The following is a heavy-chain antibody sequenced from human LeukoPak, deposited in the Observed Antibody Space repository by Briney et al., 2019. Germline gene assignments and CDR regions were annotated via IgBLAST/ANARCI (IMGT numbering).Heavy chain of an antibody. CDR1: GGTFSSYA. Sequence: SVKVSCKASGGTFSSYAISWVRQAPGQGLESMGGIIPIFGTANYAQKFQGRVTITADESTSTAYMELSSLRSEDTAVYYCARARGYCSGGSCYSAHFDYWGQGTLVTVSS. CDR3: ARARGYCSGGSCYSAHFDY. CDR2: IIPIFGTA. V-gene: IGHV1-69*13. J-gene: IGHJ4*02. D-gene: IGHD2-15*01.